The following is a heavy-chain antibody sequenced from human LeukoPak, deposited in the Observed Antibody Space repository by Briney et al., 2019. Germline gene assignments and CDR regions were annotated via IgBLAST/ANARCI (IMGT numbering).Heavy chain of an antibody. CDR2: ISWNSGSI. V-gene: IGHV3-9*01. D-gene: IGHD3-22*01. CDR1: GFTFDDYA. Sequence: GRSLRLSCAASGFTFDDYAMHRVRQAPGKGLEWVSGISWNSGSIGYADSVKGRFTISRDNAKNSLYLQMNSLRAEDTALYYCAKSPYYDSSGHHWYFDLWGRGTLVTVSS. CDR3: AKSPYYDSSGHHWYFDL. J-gene: IGHJ2*01.